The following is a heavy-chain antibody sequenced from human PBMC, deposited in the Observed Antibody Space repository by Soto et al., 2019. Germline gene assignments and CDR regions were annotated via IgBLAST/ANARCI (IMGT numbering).Heavy chain of an antibody. J-gene: IGHJ5*02. D-gene: IGHD4-17*01. CDR1: GFTFSNAW. CDR3: TTDKGDYGGYNWFDP. V-gene: IGHV3-15*01. Sequence: GGSLRLSCAASGFTFSNAWMSWVRQAPGKGLEWVGRIKSKTDGGTTDYAAPVKGRFTISRDDSKNTLYLQMNSLKTEDTAVYYCTTDKGDYGGYNWFDPWGQGTLVTVSS. CDR2: IKSKTDGGTT.